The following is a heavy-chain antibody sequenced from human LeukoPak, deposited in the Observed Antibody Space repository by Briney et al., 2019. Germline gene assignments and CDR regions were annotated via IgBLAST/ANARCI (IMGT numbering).Heavy chain of an antibody. J-gene: IGHJ4*02. D-gene: IGHD5-12*01. CDR1: GYTFTAYH. Sequence: ASVKVSCRASGYTFTAYHIHWVRQAPGQGLEWVGTVDPGGVYTTYAEKFQGRVSVTGDTPTRTVYMDLSSLGSDDTAVYYCAKAGRTYSGKFYSFDLWRQGTLVTVSS. CDR2: VDPGGVYT. CDR3: AKAGRTYSGKFYSFDL. V-gene: IGHV1-46*01.